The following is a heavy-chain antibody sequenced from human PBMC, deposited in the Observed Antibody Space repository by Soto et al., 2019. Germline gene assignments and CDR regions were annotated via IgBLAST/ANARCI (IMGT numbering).Heavy chain of an antibody. J-gene: IGHJ4*02. CDR3: AALMGGHTAPIY. D-gene: IGHD3-16*01. V-gene: IGHV1-58*01. CDR2: IVVGSGNT. CDR1: GFTFTSSA. Sequence: ASVKVSCKASGFTFTSSAVQWVRQARGQRLEWIGWIVVGSGNTNYAQKFQERVTITRDMSTSTAYMELSSLRSEDTAVYYCAALMGGHTAPIYWGQGTLVTVSS.